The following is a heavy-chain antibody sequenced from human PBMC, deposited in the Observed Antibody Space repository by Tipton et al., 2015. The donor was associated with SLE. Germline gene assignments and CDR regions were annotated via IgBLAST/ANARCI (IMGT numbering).Heavy chain of an antibody. D-gene: IGHD1-26*01. Sequence: TLSLTCTVSGGSISGFHWSWIRQPPGKGLEWIGYIYYSGSTNYNPSLKSRVPISVDTSKNQFSLNLRSVTAADTAVYYCARDGDSIVGTTGAFDIWGQGTMVTVSS. CDR2: IYYSGST. V-gene: IGHV4-59*12. J-gene: IGHJ3*02. CDR1: GGSISGFH. CDR3: ARDGDSIVGTTGAFDI.